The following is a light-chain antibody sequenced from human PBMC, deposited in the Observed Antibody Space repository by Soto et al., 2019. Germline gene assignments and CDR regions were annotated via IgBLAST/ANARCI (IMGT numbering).Light chain of an antibody. CDR1: QSISKF. J-gene: IGKJ3*01. V-gene: IGKV1-39*01. Sequence: DIQMTQSPSSLSASVGDRVLITCRASQSISKFLNWYQQKPEKDTKLLIYDASSLQSGVPSRFSSSGSATYFTLSIRSLQPEDFATYYCQQTYTSPHTFGPGTKLDIK. CDR2: DAS. CDR3: QQTYTSPHT.